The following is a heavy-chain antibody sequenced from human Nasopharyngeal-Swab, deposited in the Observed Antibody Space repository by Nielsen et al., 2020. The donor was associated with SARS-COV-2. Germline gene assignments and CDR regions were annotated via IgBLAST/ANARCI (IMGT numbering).Heavy chain of an antibody. Sequence: ASVKVSCKASGYTFTGYYMHWVRQAPGQGLEWMGWINPNSGGTNYAQKLQGRVTMTTDTSTSTAYMELRSLRSDDTAVYYCARDRGSGAGFDYWGQGTLVTVSS. CDR1: GYTFTGYY. D-gene: IGHD6-19*01. V-gene: IGHV1-2*02. J-gene: IGHJ4*02. CDR3: ARDRGSGAGFDY. CDR2: INPNSGGT.